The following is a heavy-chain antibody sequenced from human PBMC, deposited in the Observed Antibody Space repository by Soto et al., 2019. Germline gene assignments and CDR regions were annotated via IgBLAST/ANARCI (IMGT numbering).Heavy chain of an antibody. J-gene: IGHJ4*02. Sequence: SETLSLTCTVSGGSITGYYWSWIRLPPGKGLEWIGYIYDSGTTTYNAALKSRVSISAETSKNQFSLNLRSVTAADTAIYYCARRNYGEEGYFFDFWGQGALVTVSS. CDR3: ARRNYGEEGYFFDF. CDR1: GGSITGYY. D-gene: IGHD4-17*01. CDR2: IYDSGTT. V-gene: IGHV4-4*09.